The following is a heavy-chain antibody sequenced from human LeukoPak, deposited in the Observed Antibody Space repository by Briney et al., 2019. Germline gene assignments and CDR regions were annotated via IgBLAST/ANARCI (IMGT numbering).Heavy chain of an antibody. J-gene: IGHJ5*02. CDR1: GGSFSGYY. Sequence: PSETLSLTCAVYGGSFSGYYWSWIRQPPGKGLEWIGEINHSGSTNYNPSLMSRVTISVDTSKNQFSLKLSSVTAADTAVYYCARRGISIFGVVIRARRFDPWGQGTLVTISS. CDR3: ARRGISIFGVVIRARRFDP. CDR2: INHSGST. V-gene: IGHV4-34*01. D-gene: IGHD3-3*01.